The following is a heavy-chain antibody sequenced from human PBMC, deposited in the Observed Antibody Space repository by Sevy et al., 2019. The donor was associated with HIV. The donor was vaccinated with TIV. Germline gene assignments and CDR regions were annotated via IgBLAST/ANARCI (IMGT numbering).Heavy chain of an antibody. CDR1: GSTLSRLS. CDR3: ATTKDYNESYRSPFDY. D-gene: IGHD3-16*02. V-gene: IGHV1-24*01. Sequence: ASVKVSCKVSGSTLSRLSMHWVRQVPGKGLEWMASFDPEDGETFYARKFQGRVTMTEDTSTDTAYMELSSLRSEDTAVYFCATTKDYNESYRSPFDYWGQGTLVTVSS. CDR2: FDPEDGET. J-gene: IGHJ4*02.